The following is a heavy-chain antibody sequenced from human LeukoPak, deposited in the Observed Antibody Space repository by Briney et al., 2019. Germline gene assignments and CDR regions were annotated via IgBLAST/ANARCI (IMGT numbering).Heavy chain of an antibody. V-gene: IGHV4-59*08. D-gene: IGHD2-21*02. CDR2: IYYSGST. J-gene: IGHJ3*02. CDR3: ARHAYCGGDWFGGAFEI. Sequence: SHTLSLTCTVSGGSISSCYWSWIRQPPGKGLEWMGYIYYSGSTSYNPSLQSRVTISLDTSKHQFSLKLNSVTAAYTAVYYCARHAYCGGDWFGGAFEIWGQGTMVTVSS. CDR1: GGSISSCY.